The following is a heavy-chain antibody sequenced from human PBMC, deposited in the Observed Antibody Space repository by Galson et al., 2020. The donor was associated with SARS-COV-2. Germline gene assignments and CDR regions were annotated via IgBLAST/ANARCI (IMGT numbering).Heavy chain of an antibody. Sequence: GESLKISCAASGFTFSNYAIHWVRQAPGKGPEWVAVISYDGYNKYYEDSVKGRFTISRDNSKNTLYLQMNSLRAADTAVYYCARARDGYNLFDYWGQGTLVTVSS. CDR1: GFTFSNYA. D-gene: IGHD5-12*01. J-gene: IGHJ4*02. CDR2: ISYDGYNK. CDR3: ARARDGYNLFDY. V-gene: IGHV3-30-3*01.